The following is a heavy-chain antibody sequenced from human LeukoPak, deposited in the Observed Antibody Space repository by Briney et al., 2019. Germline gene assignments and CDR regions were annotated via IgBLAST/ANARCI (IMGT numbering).Heavy chain of an antibody. CDR1: GFTFSSYP. D-gene: IGHD6-19*01. CDR2: ISGSGGST. J-gene: IGHJ4*02. V-gene: IGHV3-23*01. Sequence: GALRLSCAASGFTFSSYPMSWVRQAPGKGLEWVSAISGSGGSTYYADSVKGRFTISRDNSKNTLYLQMNSLRAEDTAVYYCAKDPGYSSGWFDYWGQGTLVTVSS. CDR3: AKDPGYSSGWFDY.